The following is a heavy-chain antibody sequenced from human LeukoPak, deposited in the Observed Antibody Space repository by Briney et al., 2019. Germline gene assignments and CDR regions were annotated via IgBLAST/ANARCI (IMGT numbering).Heavy chain of an antibody. CDR2: ISSSGSTI. J-gene: IGHJ4*02. Sequence: GGSLRLSCAASRFTFSDYYMSWIRQAPGKGLEWVSYISSSGSTIYYADSVKGRFTISRDNAKNPLYLQMNGLRAEDTAVYYCARAEYCGGDCYYRGDQTAFDYWGQGTLVTVSS. CDR3: ARAEYCGGDCYYRGDQTAFDY. CDR1: RFTFSDYY. V-gene: IGHV3-11*01. D-gene: IGHD2-21*02.